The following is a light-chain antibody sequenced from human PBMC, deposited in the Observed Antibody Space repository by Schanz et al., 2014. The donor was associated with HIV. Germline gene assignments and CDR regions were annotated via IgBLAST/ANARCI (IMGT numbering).Light chain of an antibody. J-gene: IGKJ4*01. Sequence: EIVMTQSPGTLSVSPGERATLSCRASQTVSNNLAWYQQKPGQAPRLLIYGASTRVTGIPARFSGSGSGTEFTLTISSLQSEDFAVYYCQQRSNWPPTLTFGGGTKVEIK. CDR2: GAS. CDR1: QTVSNN. CDR3: QQRSNWPPTLT. V-gene: IGKV3-15*01.